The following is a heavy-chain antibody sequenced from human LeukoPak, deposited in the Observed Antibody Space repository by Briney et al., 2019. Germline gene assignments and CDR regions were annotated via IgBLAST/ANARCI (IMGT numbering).Heavy chain of an antibody. CDR2: ISTGGGTT. D-gene: IGHD3-10*01. Sequence: GGSLRLSCAASGFSFGSYAMSWVRQTPGKGLEWVSAISTGGGTTSYADSVKGRFTISRDNSKNMLYLHMNSLRAEDTAVYSCAKDLYYGSGSYYPPYYSDHWGQGTLVTVSS. CDR1: GFSFGSYA. J-gene: IGHJ4*02. CDR3: AKDLYYGSGSYYPPYYSDH. V-gene: IGHV3-23*01.